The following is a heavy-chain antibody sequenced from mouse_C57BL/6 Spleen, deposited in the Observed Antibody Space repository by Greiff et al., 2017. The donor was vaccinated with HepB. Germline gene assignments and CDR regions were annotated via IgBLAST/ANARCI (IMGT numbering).Heavy chain of an antibody. Sequence: EVQLVESGPGLVKPSQSLSLTCSVTGYSITSGYYWNWIRQFPGNKLEWMGYISYDGSNNYNPSLKNRISITRDTSKNQFFLKLNSVTTEDTATYYCARRGYVPWFAYWGQGTLVTVSA. J-gene: IGHJ3*01. CDR2: ISYDGSN. CDR1: GYSITSGYY. D-gene: IGHD2-2*01. V-gene: IGHV3-6*01. CDR3: ARRGYVPWFAY.